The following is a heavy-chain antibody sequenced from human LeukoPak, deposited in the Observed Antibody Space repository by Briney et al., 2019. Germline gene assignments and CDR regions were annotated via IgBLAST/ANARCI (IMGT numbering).Heavy chain of an antibody. Sequence: PSETLSLTCTVSGGSISSYYWSWIRQPPGKGLEWIGYIYTSGSTNYNPSLKSRVTISVDTSKNQFSLKLSSVTAAATAVYNCARPFSPPHARSSWYYMDVWGKGTTVTVSS. CDR1: GGSISSYY. D-gene: IGHD6-13*01. CDR2: IYTSGST. V-gene: IGHV4-4*09. J-gene: IGHJ6*03. CDR3: ARPFSPPHARSSWYYMDV.